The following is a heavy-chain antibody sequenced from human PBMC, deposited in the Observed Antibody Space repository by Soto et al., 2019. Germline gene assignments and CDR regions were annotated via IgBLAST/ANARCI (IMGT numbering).Heavy chain of an antibody. Sequence: QITLKESGPSLVKPTQPLTLTCTFSGFSLTTTGVGVVWIRQPPGKAPEWLALIYWDDDKHYSPSLRSRLTVTKDTTKNQVVLTLTNVDPADTGTCFCAHVGGLEQWLYRLDHWGQGTLVTVSS. V-gene: IGHV2-5*02. CDR3: AHVGGLEQWLYRLDH. CDR1: GFSLTTTGVG. CDR2: IYWDDDK. D-gene: IGHD6-19*01. J-gene: IGHJ4*02.